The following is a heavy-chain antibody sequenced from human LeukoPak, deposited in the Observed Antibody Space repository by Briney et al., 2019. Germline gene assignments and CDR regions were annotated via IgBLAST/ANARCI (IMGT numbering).Heavy chain of an antibody. CDR3: ARQRFHVLGLVATMGFDP. Sequence: SETLSLXCTVSGGSISSSSYYWVWIRQPPGKGLEWIGSIYYSGSTYYNPSLKSRVTISVDTSKNQFSLKLSSVTAADTAVYYCARQRFHVLGLVATMGFDPWGQGTLVTVSS. CDR2: IYYSGST. V-gene: IGHV4-39*01. D-gene: IGHD5-12*01. J-gene: IGHJ5*02. CDR1: GGSISSSSYY.